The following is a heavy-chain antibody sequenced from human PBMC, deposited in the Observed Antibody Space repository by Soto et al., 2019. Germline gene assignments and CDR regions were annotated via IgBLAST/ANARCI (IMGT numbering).Heavy chain of an antibody. CDR2: IYASVSGSH. Sequence: QVQLQESGPGLMKPSETLSLTCTVSGCSLSGSFWNWIRQPAGRGLEWIGRIYASVSGSHNYNPSLRRRVSRSVDTSKNPFSLMLTSSSAADRAVYYCARDGGRNCTGGVCYFRHYMGVWGKGTTITVSS. CDR1: GCSLSGSF. J-gene: IGHJ6*03. CDR3: ARDGGRNCTGGVCYFRHYMGV. D-gene: IGHD2-8*02. V-gene: IGHV4-4*07.